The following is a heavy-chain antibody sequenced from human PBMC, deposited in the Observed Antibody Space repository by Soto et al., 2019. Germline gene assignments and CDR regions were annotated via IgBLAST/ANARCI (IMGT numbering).Heavy chain of an antibody. CDR3: AKGYSSSWDDAFDI. J-gene: IGHJ3*02. V-gene: IGHV3-33*06. D-gene: IGHD6-13*01. Sequence: QVQLVESGGGVVQPGRSLRLSCAASGFTFSSYGMHWVRQAPGKGLEWVAVIWYDGSNKYYADSVKGRFTISRDNSKNKLYLQMNSLRAEDTAVYYCAKGYSSSWDDAFDIWGQGTMVTVSS. CDR2: IWYDGSNK. CDR1: GFTFSSYG.